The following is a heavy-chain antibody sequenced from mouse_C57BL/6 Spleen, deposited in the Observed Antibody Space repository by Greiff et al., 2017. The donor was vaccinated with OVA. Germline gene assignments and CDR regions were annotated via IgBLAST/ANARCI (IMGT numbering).Heavy chain of an antibody. Sequence: VKLVESDAELVKPGASVKISCKVSGYTFTDHSIHWMKQRPEQGLEWIGYIYPRDGSTKYNEKFKGKATLTADKSSSTAYMQLNSLTSEDSAVYFCAVVARYYAMDYWGQGTSVTVSS. CDR3: AVVARYYAMDY. V-gene: IGHV1-78*01. J-gene: IGHJ4*01. D-gene: IGHD1-1*01. CDR2: IYPRDGST. CDR1: GYTFTDHS.